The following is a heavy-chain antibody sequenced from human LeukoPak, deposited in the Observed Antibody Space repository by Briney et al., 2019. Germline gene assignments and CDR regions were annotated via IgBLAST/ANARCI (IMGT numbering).Heavy chain of an antibody. CDR3: ARQSYGYSPSDY. CDR2: IWPGDSDT. V-gene: IGHV5-51*01. Sequence: GESLKISCKGSGHSFASHWVAWVRQMPGEGLEWMGIIWPGDSDTRYSPSFQGQVIISADKSINTAYLQWGSLKASDTAMYYCARQSYGYSPSDYWGQGTLATVSS. CDR1: GHSFASHW. D-gene: IGHD5-18*01. J-gene: IGHJ4*02.